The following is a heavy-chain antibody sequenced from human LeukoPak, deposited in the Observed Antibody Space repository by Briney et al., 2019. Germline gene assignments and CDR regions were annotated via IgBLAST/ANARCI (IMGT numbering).Heavy chain of an antibody. V-gene: IGHV1-2*02. CDR1: GYTFTGYY. CDR2: INPNSGGT. D-gene: IGHD3-3*01. J-gene: IGHJ4*02. CDR3: ARVRTYDFWSDFDY. Sequence: ASVKVSCKASGYTFTGYYMHWVRQAPGQGLEWMGWINPNSGGTNYAQKFQGRVTMTRDTSISTAYMELRSLRSDDTAVYYCARVRTYDFWSDFDYWGQGTLVTVSS.